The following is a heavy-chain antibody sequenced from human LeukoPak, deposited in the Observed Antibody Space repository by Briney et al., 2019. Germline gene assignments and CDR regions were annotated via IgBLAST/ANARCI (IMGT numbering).Heavy chain of an antibody. V-gene: IGHV4-39*01. Sequence: SETLSLTCTVSGGSISSSSYYWGWIRQPPGKGLEGIGSIYYSGITYYNPSLKSRVTISVDTSKNQFSLKLSSVPAADTAVYYCARRNTYYDILTGPYFDYWGPGTLVTVSS. CDR2: IYYSGIT. CDR1: GGSISSSSYY. J-gene: IGHJ4*02. D-gene: IGHD3-9*01. CDR3: ARRNTYYDILTGPYFDY.